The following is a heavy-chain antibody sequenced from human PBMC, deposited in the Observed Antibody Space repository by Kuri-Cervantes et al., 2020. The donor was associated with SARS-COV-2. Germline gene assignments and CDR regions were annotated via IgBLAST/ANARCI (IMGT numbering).Heavy chain of an antibody. J-gene: IGHJ2*01. CDR3: ARDGGKGHGPGLYYWYFNL. D-gene: IGHD2-15*01. CDR2: ISSSGSTI. V-gene: IGHV3-48*03. CDR1: GFTFSSYE. Sequence: GESLKISCAASGFTFSSYEMNWVRQAPGKGLEWVSYISSSGSTIYYADSVKGRFTISRDNSKNTLYLQMNSLRPEDTAVYYCARDGGKGHGPGLYYWYFNLWGRGTLVTVSS.